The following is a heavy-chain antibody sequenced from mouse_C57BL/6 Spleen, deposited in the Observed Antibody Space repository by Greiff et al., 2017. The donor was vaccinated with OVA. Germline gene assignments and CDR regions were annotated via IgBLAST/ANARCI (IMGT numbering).Heavy chain of an antibody. CDR2: IDPEDGDT. CDR3: TTRSYDYAMDY. Sequence: SGAELVRPGASVKLSCTASGFNIKDYYMPWVQQRPEQGLEWIGRIDPEDGDTEYAPKFQGKATMTADTSSNTAYLQLSSLTSEDTAVYYCTTRSYDYAMDYWGQGTSVTVSS. J-gene: IGHJ4*01. CDR1: GFNIKDYY. D-gene: IGHD2-12*01. V-gene: IGHV14-1*01.